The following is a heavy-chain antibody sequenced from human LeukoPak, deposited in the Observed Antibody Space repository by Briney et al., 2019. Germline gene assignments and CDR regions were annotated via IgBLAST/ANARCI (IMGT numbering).Heavy chain of an antibody. CDR3: AKQLGYCSDGSCYFPY. J-gene: IGHJ4*02. CDR1: GFTFSSSA. CDR2: ISNNGGYT. D-gene: IGHD2-15*01. Sequence: PGGSLRLSCAASGFTFSSSAMSWARQAPGRGLEWVSAISNNGGYTYYADSVQGRSTISRDNSKSTLCLQMNSLRAEDAAVYYCAKQLGYCSDGSCYFPYRGQGTLVTVSS. V-gene: IGHV3-23*01.